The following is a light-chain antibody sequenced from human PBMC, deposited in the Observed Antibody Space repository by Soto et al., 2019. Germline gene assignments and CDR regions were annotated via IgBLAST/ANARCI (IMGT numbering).Light chain of an antibody. CDR1: QSVSSN. Sequence: EIVMTQSPATLSVSPGERATLSCRASQSVSSNLAWYQQKPGQAPRLLIYGASTRATGIPARFSGSGSGTEFTLTISSLQSEDFAVYYCQQYNNWQGTFGQETRLEIK. V-gene: IGKV3-15*01. J-gene: IGKJ5*01. CDR3: QQYNNWQGT. CDR2: GAS.